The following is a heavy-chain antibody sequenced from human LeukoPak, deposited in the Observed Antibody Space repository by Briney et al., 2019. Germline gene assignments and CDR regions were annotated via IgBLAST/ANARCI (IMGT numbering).Heavy chain of an antibody. CDR2: INHSGST. J-gene: IGHJ6*02. CDR3: ARAVGRFLEWLLVPGYYGMDV. D-gene: IGHD3-3*01. V-gene: IGHV4-39*07. CDR1: GGSISSSSYY. Sequence: SETLSLTCTVSGGSISSSSYYWGWIRQPPGKGLEWIGEINHSGSTNYNPSLKSRVTISVDTSKNQFSLKLSSVTAADTAVYYCARAVGRFLEWLLVPGYYGMDVWGQGTTVTVSS.